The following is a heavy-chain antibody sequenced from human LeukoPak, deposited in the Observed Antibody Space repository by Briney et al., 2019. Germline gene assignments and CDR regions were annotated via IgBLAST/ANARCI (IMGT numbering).Heavy chain of an antibody. CDR2: IYPRDGST. V-gene: IGHV1-46*01. CDR1: GYTFTNNY. CDR3: ARDREGFDY. Sequence: ASVKVSCKASGYTFTNNYLHWVRQAPGQGLEWMGMIYPRDGSTSYAQNFQGRVTVTRDTSTTTVHMELRGLRSEDTAVYYCARDREGFDYWGQGTVVTVSS. J-gene: IGHJ4*02.